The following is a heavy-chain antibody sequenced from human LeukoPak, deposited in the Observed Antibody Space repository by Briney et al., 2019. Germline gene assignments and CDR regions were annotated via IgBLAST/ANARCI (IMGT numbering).Heavy chain of an antibody. V-gene: IGHV3-7*01. J-gene: IGHJ4*02. CDR2: IKEDGDER. Sequence: GGSLRLSCAASGFSFRNYWMTWVRQAPGKCLEWVANIKEDGDERNYLDSVKGRFTISRDNAKNSLFLQMSSLRVEDTAVYYCASLKGQNYWGQGTLVTVSS. CDR1: GFSFRNYW. CDR3: ASLKGQNY.